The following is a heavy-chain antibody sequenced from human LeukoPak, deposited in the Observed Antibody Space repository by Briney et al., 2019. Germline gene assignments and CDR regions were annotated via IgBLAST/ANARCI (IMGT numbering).Heavy chain of an antibody. Sequence: SETLSLTCTVSGGSISSYYWSWIRQPAGKGLEWIVRIYTSGSTNYNPSLKSRVTMSVDTSKNQFSLELSSVTAADTAVYYCARERWFGEFYYYYGMDVWGQGTTVTVSS. V-gene: IGHV4-4*07. CDR1: GGSISSYY. CDR2: IYTSGST. D-gene: IGHD3-10*01. CDR3: ARERWFGEFYYYYGMDV. J-gene: IGHJ6*02.